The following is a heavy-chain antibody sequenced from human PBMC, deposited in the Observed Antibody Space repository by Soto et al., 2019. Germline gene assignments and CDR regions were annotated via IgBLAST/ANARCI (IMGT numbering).Heavy chain of an antibody. CDR3: ARSILAAAGSNWFDP. D-gene: IGHD6-13*01. V-gene: IGHV4-59*01. CDR1: GGSISSYY. CDR2: IDYSGST. J-gene: IGHJ5*02. Sequence: QVQLQESGPGLVKPSETLSLTCTVSGGSISSYYWSWIRQPPGKGLEWIGYIDYSGSTNYNPHLKSRVTLSVDTSKNQFSLKLSSVTAADTAVYYCARSILAAAGSNWFDPWGQGTLVTVSS.